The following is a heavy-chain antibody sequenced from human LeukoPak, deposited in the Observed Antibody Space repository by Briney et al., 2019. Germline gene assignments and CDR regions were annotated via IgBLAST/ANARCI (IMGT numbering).Heavy chain of an antibody. J-gene: IGHJ5*02. CDR2: INHSGST. CDR3: ARAGSSSWSNLRYRDWFDP. V-gene: IGHV4-34*01. Sequence: SETLSLTCAVYGGSFSGYYWSWIRQPPGKGLEWIGEINHSGSTNYNPSLKSRVTISVDTSKNQFSLKLSSVTAADTAVYYCARAGSSSWSNLRYRDWFDPRGQGTLVTVSS. CDR1: GGSFSGYY. D-gene: IGHD6-13*01.